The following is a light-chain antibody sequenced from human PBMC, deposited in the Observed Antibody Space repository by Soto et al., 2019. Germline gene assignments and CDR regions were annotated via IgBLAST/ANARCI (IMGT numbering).Light chain of an antibody. J-gene: IGLJ2*01. V-gene: IGLV2-11*01. CDR2: DVT. CDR1: SSDVGGYNY. Sequence: QSALTQPRSVSGSPGQSVTISCTGTSSDVGGYNYVSWYQQHPDTAPKLLIYDVTKRPSGVPDRFSGSKSGNTASLTISGLHADDEADYFCSSYAGPYTCVNFGGGTKVTVL. CDR3: SSYAGPYTCVN.